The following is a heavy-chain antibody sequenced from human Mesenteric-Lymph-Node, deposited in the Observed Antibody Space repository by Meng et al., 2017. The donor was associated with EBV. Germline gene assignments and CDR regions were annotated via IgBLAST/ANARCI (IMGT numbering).Heavy chain of an antibody. J-gene: IGHJ5*02. D-gene: IGHD3-10*01. Sequence: VQSGAEVKKPGGAMKCSCKAFGYTFTGYYMHWVRKTPGQGLEWMGRINPNSGGTNYAQKFQGRVTMTRDTSISTAYMELSRLRSDETAVYYCARVYGSGSPNHWGQGTLVTVSS. CDR2: INPNSGGT. CDR3: ARVYGSGSPNH. V-gene: IGHV1-2*06. CDR1: GYTFTGYY.